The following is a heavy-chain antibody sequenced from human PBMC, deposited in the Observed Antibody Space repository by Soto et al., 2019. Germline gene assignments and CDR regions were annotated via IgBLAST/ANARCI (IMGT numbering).Heavy chain of an antibody. J-gene: IGHJ4*02. CDR3: VRSGDNYNLLDY. CDR1: GVTFSDQY. Sequence: PGGSLRVSCAASGVTFSDQYRSWSRQAPGKGLECIGYSSNSGSFTRYADSVKGRFSISRDNAKNSLFLQINSLRGDDTAIYYCVRSGDNYNLLDYWGQGTPVTVSS. D-gene: IGHD1-1*01. V-gene: IGHV3-11*06. CDR2: SSNSGSFT.